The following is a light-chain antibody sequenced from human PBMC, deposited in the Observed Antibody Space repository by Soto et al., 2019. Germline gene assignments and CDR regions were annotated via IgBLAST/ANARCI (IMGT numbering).Light chain of an antibody. CDR1: QSVSSNS. CDR3: QQYGNSPLT. CDR2: GAS. Sequence: EIVLTQSPGTLSLSPGERATLSCRASQSVSSNSLAWYQQKPGQAPRLLISGASSRATGIPDRFSGSGSGTDFTLTISRLEPEDFEVYYCQQYGNSPLTFGGGTKVDIK. V-gene: IGKV3-20*01. J-gene: IGKJ4*01.